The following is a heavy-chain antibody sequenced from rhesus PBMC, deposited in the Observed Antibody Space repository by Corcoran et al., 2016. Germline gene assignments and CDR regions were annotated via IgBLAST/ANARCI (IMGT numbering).Heavy chain of an antibody. V-gene: IGHV4-173*01. J-gene: IGHJ4*01. CDR3: ARDPKAMTLDY. Sequence: QLQLQESGPGLVKPSETLSLTCAVSGGSISRNYWSWIRQPPGKGLEWIGRILGSGGSTDYNPSFKSRVTISTDTSKNQFSRKLSSVTAAYTAVYYCARDPKAMTLDYWGQGVLVTVSS. CDR1: GGSISRNY. D-gene: IGHD1-32*01. CDR2: ILGSGGST.